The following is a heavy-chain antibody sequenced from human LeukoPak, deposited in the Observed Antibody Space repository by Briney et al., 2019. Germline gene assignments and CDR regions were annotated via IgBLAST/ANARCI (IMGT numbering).Heavy chain of an antibody. CDR3: ARMEVGYSSGWHLSEYFDY. Sequence: GASVKVSCKASGYTFTSYGISWVRQAPGQGLEWMGWISAYNGNTNYAQKLQGRVTMTTDTSTSTAYMELRSLRSDDTAVYYCARMEVGYSSGWHLSEYFDYWGQGTLVTVSS. J-gene: IGHJ4*02. V-gene: IGHV1-18*01. CDR2: ISAYNGNT. D-gene: IGHD6-19*01. CDR1: GYTFTSYG.